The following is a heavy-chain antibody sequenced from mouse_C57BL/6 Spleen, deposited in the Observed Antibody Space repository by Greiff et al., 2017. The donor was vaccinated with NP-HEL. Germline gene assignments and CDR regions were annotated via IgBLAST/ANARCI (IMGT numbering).Heavy chain of an antibody. Sequence: QVQLQQSGAELVRPGTSVKVSCKASGYAFNNYLIEWVKQRPGQGLEWIGVINPGSGGTNYNEKFKGKATLTADKSSSTAYMQLSSLTSEDSAVYFCAKSCSSRYFDDWGTGTPVTVSA. CDR2: INPGSGGT. J-gene: IGHJ1*03. D-gene: IGHD6-1*01. CDR3: AKSCSSRYFDD. CDR1: GYAFNNYL. V-gene: IGHV1-54*01.